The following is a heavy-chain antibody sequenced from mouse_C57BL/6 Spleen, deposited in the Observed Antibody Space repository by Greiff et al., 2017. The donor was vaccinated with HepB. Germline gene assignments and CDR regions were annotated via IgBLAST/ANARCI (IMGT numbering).Heavy chain of an antibody. Sequence: VQLQQSGAELVKPGASVKISCKASGYAFSSYWMNWVKQRPGKGLEWIGQIYPGDGDTNYNGKFKGKATLTADKSSSTAYMQLSSLTTEDSAVLFCATLTVVAPTLDYWGQGATLTVSS. CDR2: IYPGDGDT. D-gene: IGHD1-1*01. CDR3: ATLTVVAPTLDY. CDR1: GYAFSSYW. V-gene: IGHV1-80*01. J-gene: IGHJ2*01.